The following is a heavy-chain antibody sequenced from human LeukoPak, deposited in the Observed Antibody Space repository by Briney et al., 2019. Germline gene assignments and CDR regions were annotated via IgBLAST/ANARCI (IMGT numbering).Heavy chain of an antibody. V-gene: IGHV4-59*08. CDR2: IYYSGST. Sequence: SETLSLTCTVSGGSISSYYWSWLRQPPGKGLEWIGYIYYSGSTNYNPSLKSRVTISVDTSKNQFSLKLSSVTAADTAVYYCARRGSKSGWFDPWGQGTLVTVSS. CDR3: ARRGSKSGWFDP. CDR1: GGSISSYY. D-gene: IGHD2-15*01. J-gene: IGHJ5*02.